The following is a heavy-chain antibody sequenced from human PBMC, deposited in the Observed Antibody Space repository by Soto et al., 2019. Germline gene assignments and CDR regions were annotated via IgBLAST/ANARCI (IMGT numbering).Heavy chain of an antibody. D-gene: IGHD6-6*01. Sequence: ASVKVSCKASGYTFTSYYMHWVRQAPGQGLEWMGIINPSGGSTSYAQKFQGRVTMTRDTSTSTVYMELSSLRSEDTAVYYCARDPGSAARLTVPPTTSYYYYGMDVWGQGTTVTVSS. CDR2: INPSGGST. V-gene: IGHV1-46*01. J-gene: IGHJ6*02. CDR3: ARDPGSAARLTVPPTTSYYYYGMDV. CDR1: GYTFTSYY.